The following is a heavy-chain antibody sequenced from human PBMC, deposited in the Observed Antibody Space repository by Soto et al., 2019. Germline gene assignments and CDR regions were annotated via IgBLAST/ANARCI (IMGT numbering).Heavy chain of an antibody. CDR2: ISYDGSNK. V-gene: IGHV3-30*03. J-gene: IGHJ6*02. Sequence: QVQLVESGGGVVQPGRSLRLSCAASGFTFSTYGMHWVRQAPGKGLEWVAAISYDGSNKYYTDSVKGRITISRDTSKNPRYLQMNSLSAEDTAVYYCARLTAGYSSSGYYGMEVWGQGSTVAVSS. CDR1: GFTFSTYG. CDR3: ARLTAGYSSSGYYGMEV. D-gene: IGHD6-13*01.